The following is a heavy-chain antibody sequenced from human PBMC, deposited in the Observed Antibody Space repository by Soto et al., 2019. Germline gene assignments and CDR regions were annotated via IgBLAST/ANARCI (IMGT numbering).Heavy chain of an antibody. J-gene: IGHJ5*02. Sequence: ASVKVSFKASGGAISTIAITWVRRAPGQGLEWMGAFIPSFGTAIYAQKFQGRVTISADESTSSAYMDLSSLRSDDTAVYYCTRAQFRYTGTYVAADWFDNWGQGTLVTVSS. CDR1: GGAISTIA. V-gene: IGHV1-69*13. CDR3: TRAQFRYTGTYVAADWFDN. D-gene: IGHD1-26*01. CDR2: FIPSFGTA.